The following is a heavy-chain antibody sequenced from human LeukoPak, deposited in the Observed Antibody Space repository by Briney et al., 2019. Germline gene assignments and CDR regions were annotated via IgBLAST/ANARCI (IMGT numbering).Heavy chain of an antibody. V-gene: IGHV1-2*04. CDR2: INPNSGGT. CDR1: GYTFTGYY. D-gene: IGHD5-18*01. Sequence: ASVKVSCKASGYTFTGYYMHWVRQAPGQGLEWMGWINPNSGGTNYAQKFQGWVTMTRDTSISTAYMELSRLRSDDTAVYYCARSDTAMVYGMDVWGQGTTVTVSS. J-gene: IGHJ6*02. CDR3: ARSDTAMVYGMDV.